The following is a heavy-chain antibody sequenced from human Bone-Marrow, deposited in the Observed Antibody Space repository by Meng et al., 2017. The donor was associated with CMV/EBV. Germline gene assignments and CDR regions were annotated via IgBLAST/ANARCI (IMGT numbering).Heavy chain of an antibody. CDR2: VNPNSGYT. V-gene: IGHV1-8*01. CDR3: AKDRSYKGNYGSGSFVDY. CDR1: GYTFNNYD. Sequence: ASVKVSCKASGYTFNNYDIAWVRQASGQGLEWMGWVNPNSGYTGYAQKFQGRVTMTRNISITTAYMELSSLRSEDTAVYYCAKDRSYKGNYGSGSFVDYWGQGTLITVSS. J-gene: IGHJ4*02. D-gene: IGHD3-10*01.